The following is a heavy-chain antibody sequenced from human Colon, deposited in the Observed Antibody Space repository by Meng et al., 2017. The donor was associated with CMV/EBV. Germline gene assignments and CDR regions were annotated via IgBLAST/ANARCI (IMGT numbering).Heavy chain of an antibody. D-gene: IGHD5-18*01. J-gene: IGHJ4*02. Sequence: SVFSTNPSCGWTRQPPGKGLEWVGTIFYGGSTYYNRSLKSRTTISIDMSKNHFSLKLSSVTAADTAVYYCASSLDTTMVTSPYFDYWGQGTLVTVSS. CDR2: IFYGGST. V-gene: IGHV4-39*07. CDR1: SVFSTNPS. CDR3: ASSLDTTMVTSPYFDY.